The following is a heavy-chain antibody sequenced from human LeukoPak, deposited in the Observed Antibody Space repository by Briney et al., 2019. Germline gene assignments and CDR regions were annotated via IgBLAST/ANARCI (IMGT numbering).Heavy chain of an antibody. J-gene: IGHJ4*02. CDR1: GGSISSYY. D-gene: IGHD6-13*01. CDR3: ARGSYSSSWYRGRFAYMTEFDY. V-gene: IGHV4-59*01. Sequence: SETLSLTCTVSGGSISSYYWSWIRQPPGKGLEWIGYIYYSGSTNYNPSLKSRVTISVDTSKNQFSLKLSSVTAADTAVYYCARGSYSSSWYRGRFAYMTEFDYWGQGTLVTVSS. CDR2: IYYSGST.